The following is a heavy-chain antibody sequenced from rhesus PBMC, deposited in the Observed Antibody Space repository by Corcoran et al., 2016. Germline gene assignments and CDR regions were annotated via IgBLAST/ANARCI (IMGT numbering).Heavy chain of an antibody. D-gene: IGHD6-25*01. CDR1: GGSISSSY. J-gene: IGHJ1*01. V-gene: IGHV4-169*01. CDR3: ARVGSWDEYFEF. CDR2: IYGSGSST. Sequence: QLQLQESGPGLVKPSETLSVTCAVSGGSISSSYWSWIRQAPGKGLEWIGYIYGSGSSTNYNPSLKVRFTRYVDTSKNQLSLKLSSVTTADTAVYYCARVGSWDEYFEFWGQGALVTVSS.